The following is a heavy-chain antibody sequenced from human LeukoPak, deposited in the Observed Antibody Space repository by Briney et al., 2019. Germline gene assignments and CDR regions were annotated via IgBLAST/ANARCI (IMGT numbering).Heavy chain of an antibody. D-gene: IGHD2-2*03. Sequence: GSLRLSCAASGFTFTSYWMNWVRQAPGKGLEWVANIKQDGSEKYYVDSVKGRFTISRDNAKNSLYLQMNSLRAEDTAVYYCAGYCSSTSCSNRGFDYWGQGTLVTVSS. CDR3: AGYCSSTSCSNRGFDY. CDR2: IKQDGSEK. CDR1: GFTFTSYW. V-gene: IGHV3-7*01. J-gene: IGHJ4*02.